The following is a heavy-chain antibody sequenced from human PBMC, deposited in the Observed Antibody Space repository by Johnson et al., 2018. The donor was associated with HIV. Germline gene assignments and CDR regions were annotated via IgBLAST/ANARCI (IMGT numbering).Heavy chain of an antibody. CDR2: INWNGGST. J-gene: IGHJ3*02. CDR1: GFTVSSNY. Sequence: MQLVESGGGLIQPGGSLRLSCAASGFTVSSNYMSWVRQAPGKGLEWVSGINWNGGSTGYADSVKGRFTISRDNAKNSLYLQMKSLRAEDTALYYCARGVVPDPFDIWDQGTIVTVSS. CDR3: ARGVVPDPFDI. D-gene: IGHD2-15*01. V-gene: IGHV3-20*04.